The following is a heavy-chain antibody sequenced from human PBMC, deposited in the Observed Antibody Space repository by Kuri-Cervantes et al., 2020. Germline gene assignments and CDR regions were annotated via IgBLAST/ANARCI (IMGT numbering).Heavy chain of an antibody. CDR3: ARGGYDLWSGYYPFDY. CDR2: IKQDGSEK. D-gene: IGHD3-3*01. CDR1: GFTFSSYW. J-gene: IGHJ4*02. Sequence: GGSLRLSCAASGFTFSSYWMSWVRQAPGKGLEWVANIKQDGSEKYYVDSVKGRFTISRDNSKNTLYLQMNSLRAEDTAVYYCARGGYDLWSGYYPFDYWGQGTLVTVSS. V-gene: IGHV3-7*01.